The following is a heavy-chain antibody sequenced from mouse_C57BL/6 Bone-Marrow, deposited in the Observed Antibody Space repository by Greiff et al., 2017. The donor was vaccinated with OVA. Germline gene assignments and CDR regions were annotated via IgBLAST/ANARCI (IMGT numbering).Heavy chain of an antibody. V-gene: IGHV1-80*01. CDR2: IYPGDGDI. CDR1: GYAFSNYW. J-gene: IGHJ2*01. Sequence: QVQLKESGAELVKPGASVKISCKASGYAFSNYWMNWVKQRPGKGLEWIGQIYPGDGDINYNGKFKGKATLTADKSSRTAYMQFSSLSSGGSAVYCCARGAYGGRGTTLTVSS. CDR3: ARGAY.